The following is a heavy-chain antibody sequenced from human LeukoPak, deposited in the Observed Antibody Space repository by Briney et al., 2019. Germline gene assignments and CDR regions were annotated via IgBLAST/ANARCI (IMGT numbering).Heavy chain of an antibody. V-gene: IGHV3-23*01. D-gene: IGHD3-16*01. CDR1: GFTFSSYA. J-gene: IGHJ4*02. CDR2: ISGSGGST. Sequence: QPGGSLRLSCAASGFTFSSYAMSWVRQAPGKGLEWVSAISGSGGSTYYADSVKGRFTISRDNSKNTLYLQMNSLRVEDTAVYYFARSRVAGGARYDYWGQGTPVTVSS. CDR3: ARSRVAGGARYDY.